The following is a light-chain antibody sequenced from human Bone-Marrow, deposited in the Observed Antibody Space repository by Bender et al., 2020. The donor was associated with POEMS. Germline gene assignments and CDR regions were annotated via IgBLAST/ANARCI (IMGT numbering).Light chain of an antibody. V-gene: IGLV7-43*01. CDR3: LLYDGLGQV. Sequence: QTVVTQEPSLTVSPGGTVTLTCASSPGPVTSGSYPSWFQQKPGQAPTSLIYSSSNKHSWTPARFSGSVLGGKAALTLSGVQPEDEADYYCLLYDGLGQVFGGGTKLTVL. J-gene: IGLJ2*01. CDR1: PGPVTSGSY. CDR2: SSS.